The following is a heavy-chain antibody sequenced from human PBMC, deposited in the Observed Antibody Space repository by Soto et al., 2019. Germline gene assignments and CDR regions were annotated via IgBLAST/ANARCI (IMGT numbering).Heavy chain of an antibody. D-gene: IGHD3-22*01. V-gene: IGHV3-33*01. CDR1: GITFNSYG. J-gene: IGHJ5*02. Sequence: SLRLSCAASGITFNSYGMHWVRQAPGKGLEWVAVIWYDGSNKYYADSVKGRFTISRDNSKNTLYLQMSSLRAEDTAVYYCARESDEYYYDSSGYPNWFDPWGQGTLVTVSS. CDR2: IWYDGSNK. CDR3: ARESDEYYYDSSGYPNWFDP.